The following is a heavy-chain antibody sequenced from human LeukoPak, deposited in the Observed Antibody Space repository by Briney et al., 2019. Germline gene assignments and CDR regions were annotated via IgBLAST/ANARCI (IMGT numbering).Heavy chain of an antibody. CDR1: GGSIASGNYY. D-gene: IGHD1-14*01. V-gene: IGHV4-61*02. CDR3: ARDQEGTTWHKGGFDP. J-gene: IGHJ5*02. Sequence: SETLSLTCTVSGGSIASGNYYWSWIRRPAGKGLEWIGRIYKSGSTNYNPSLKSRVTISVDTSKNQFSLKLTSVTAADTAVYYCARDQEGTTWHKGGFDPWGQGTLVTVSS. CDR2: IYKSGST.